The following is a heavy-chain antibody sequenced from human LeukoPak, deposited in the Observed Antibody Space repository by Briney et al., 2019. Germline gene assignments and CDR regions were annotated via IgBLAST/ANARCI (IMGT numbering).Heavy chain of an antibody. D-gene: IGHD5-24*01. V-gene: IGHV1-69*13. CDR1: GGTFSSYA. Sequence: SVKVSCKASGGTFSSYAISWVRQAPGQGLEWMGGFIPIFGTANYAQKFQGRVTITADESTSTAYMELSSLRSEDTAVYYCARGPEDGYNYLDAFDIWGQGTMVTVSS. CDR2: FIPIFGTA. J-gene: IGHJ3*02. CDR3: ARGPEDGYNYLDAFDI.